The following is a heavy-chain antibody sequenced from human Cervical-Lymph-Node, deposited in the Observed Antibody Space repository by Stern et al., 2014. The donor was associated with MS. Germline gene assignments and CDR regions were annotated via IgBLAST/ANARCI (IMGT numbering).Heavy chain of an antibody. V-gene: IGHV3-7*01. J-gene: IGHJ6*02. CDR1: GFIFSRYW. CDR3: ARDYDFWSGYSSYYYGLDV. CDR2: IKQDGTGK. Sequence: EVQLGQSGGALVQPGGSLSVSCAASGFIFSRYWMSWVRQAPGKGLGWVAQIKQDGTGKKYGDSVKGRFTISRDNLKNSLYLQMHSLRAEDTAVYYCARDYDFWSGYSSYYYGLDVWGQGTTVTVSS. D-gene: IGHD3-3*01.